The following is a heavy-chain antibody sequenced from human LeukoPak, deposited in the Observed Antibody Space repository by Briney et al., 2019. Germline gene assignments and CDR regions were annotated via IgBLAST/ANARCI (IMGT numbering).Heavy chain of an antibody. CDR1: GYTFTSYA. J-gene: IGHJ4*02. D-gene: IGHD3-16*01. CDR3: ALTGGLGLRLGRAFDY. V-gene: IGHV1-18*01. CDR2: ISAYNGNT. Sequence: ASVKVSCKASGYTFTSYAMHWVRQAPGQRLEWMGWISAYNGNTNYAQKLQGRVTMTTDTSTSTAYMELRSLRSDDTAVYYCALTGGLGLRLGRAFDYWGQGTLVTVSS.